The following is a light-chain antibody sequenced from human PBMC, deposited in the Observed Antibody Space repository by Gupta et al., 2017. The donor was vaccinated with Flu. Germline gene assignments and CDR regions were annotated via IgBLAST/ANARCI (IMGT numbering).Light chain of an antibody. J-gene: IGLJ1*01. Sequence: SALTQPASVSGSPVQSITISCTGTSSDVGGYNYVSWYQQHPGKAHKLMIYEVSNRPAGLANRFSATKAGTTASPTXSXHQEEDXAYYYCSSDTISSSRVFGTGTKLTVL. CDR1: SSDVGGYNY. CDR2: EVS. V-gene: IGLV2-14*01. CDR3: SSDTISSSRV.